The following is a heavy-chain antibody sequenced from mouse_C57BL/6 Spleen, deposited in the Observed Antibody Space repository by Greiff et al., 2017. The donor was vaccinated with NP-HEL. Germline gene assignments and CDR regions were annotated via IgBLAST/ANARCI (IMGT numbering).Heavy chain of an antibody. D-gene: IGHD1-1*01. CDR1: GYTFTEYT. V-gene: IGHV1-62-2*01. CDR2: FYPGSGSI. Sequence: VQLQQSGAELVKPGASVKLSCKASGYTFTEYTIHWVKQRSGQGLEWIGRFYPGSGSIKYNEKFKDKATLTADKSSSTVYMELSRLTSEDSAVYFCASPPGGYYYGSSWAWFAYWGQGTLVTVSA. J-gene: IGHJ3*01. CDR3: ASPPGGYYYGSSWAWFAY.